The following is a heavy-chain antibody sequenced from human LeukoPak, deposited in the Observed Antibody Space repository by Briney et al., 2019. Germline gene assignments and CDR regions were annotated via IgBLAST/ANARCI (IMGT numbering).Heavy chain of an antibody. V-gene: IGHV3-21*01. Sequence: PGGSLRLSCAASGFTFSSYNMNWVRQAPGKGLEWVSSISSSSSYIYYADSVKGRFTISRDNAKNSLYLQMNSLRAEDTAVYYCARDAMGATLCARPDYWGQGTLVTVSS. CDR3: ARDAMGATLCARPDY. CDR1: GFTFSSYN. D-gene: IGHD1-26*01. J-gene: IGHJ4*02. CDR2: ISSSSSYI.